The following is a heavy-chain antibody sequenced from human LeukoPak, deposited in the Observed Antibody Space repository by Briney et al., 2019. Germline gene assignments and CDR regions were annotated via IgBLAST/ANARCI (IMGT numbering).Heavy chain of an antibody. CDR3: ARKNWLSGYYYYYGMDV. V-gene: IGHV4-39*07. CDR2: INHSGST. J-gene: IGHJ6*02. Sequence: YPSETLSLTCTVSGGSISSSSYYWSWIRQPPGKGLEWIGEINHSGSTNYNPSLKSRVTISVDTSKNQFSLKLSSVTAADTAVYYCARKNWLSGYYYYYGMDVWGQGTTVTVSS. CDR1: GGSISSSSYY. D-gene: IGHD3-16*02.